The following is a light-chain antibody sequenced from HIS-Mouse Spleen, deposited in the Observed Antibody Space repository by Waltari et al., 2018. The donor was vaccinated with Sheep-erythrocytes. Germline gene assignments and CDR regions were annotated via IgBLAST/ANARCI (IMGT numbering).Light chain of an antibody. CDR3: QAWDSSTGVV. CDR1: KLGDKY. Sequence: SYELTQPPSVSVSPGQTASITCSGDKLGDKYACWYQQKPGQAPVLGIYQDSKRPSGIPGRFSGSKSGNTATLTISGTQAMDEADYYCQAWDSSTGVVFGGGTKLTVL. CDR2: QDS. V-gene: IGLV3-1*01. J-gene: IGLJ2*01.